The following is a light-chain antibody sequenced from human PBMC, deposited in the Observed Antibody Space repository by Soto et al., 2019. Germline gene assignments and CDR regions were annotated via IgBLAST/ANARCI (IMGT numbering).Light chain of an antibody. CDR3: LQHNSYPPT. V-gene: IGKV1-5*01. CDR2: DAS. Sequence: DIQMTQSPTTLSASIGDRVTITCRASESIRTWLAWYQHKPGKAPKFLIYDASTLESGVPSRFSGSGSGTEFTLTISSLQPEDFATYYCLQHNSYPPTFGQGTKVDIK. J-gene: IGKJ1*01. CDR1: ESIRTW.